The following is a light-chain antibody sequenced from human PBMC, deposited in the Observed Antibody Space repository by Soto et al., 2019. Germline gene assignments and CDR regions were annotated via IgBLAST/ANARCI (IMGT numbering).Light chain of an antibody. Sequence: EIVLTQSPGTLSWSPGERATLSCRASQSVSSSYLAWYQQKPGQAPRLLIYGASSRATGIPDRFSGSGSGTDFTLTISRLEPEDFAVYYCHQYGGSPRTLGQGTKVEIK. V-gene: IGKV3-20*01. CDR3: HQYGGSPRT. CDR2: GAS. CDR1: QSVSSSY. J-gene: IGKJ1*01.